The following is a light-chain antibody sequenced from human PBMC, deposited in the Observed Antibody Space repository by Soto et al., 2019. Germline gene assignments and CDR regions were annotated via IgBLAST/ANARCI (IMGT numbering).Light chain of an antibody. CDR1: QSVNSN. J-gene: IGKJ4*01. CDR2: GAS. V-gene: IGKV3-15*01. CDR3: QQDNDWPRT. Sequence: EIVMTQAPATLSVSPGERATLSCRASQSVNSNLAWYQQKPGQAPRILIYGASTRATAIPARFSGSGSGTEFTLTISSLQSEDFAFYYCQQDNDWPRTFGGGTKVEIK.